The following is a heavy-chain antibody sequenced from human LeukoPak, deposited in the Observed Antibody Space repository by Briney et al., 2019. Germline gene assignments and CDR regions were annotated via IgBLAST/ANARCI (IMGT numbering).Heavy chain of an antibody. CDR3: VRDGYNSGGFDY. V-gene: IGHV1-8*01. Sequence: ASVKVSCKASGYSFTSYDINWVRQASGQGLEWMGWMNPHSGSTGSARKFQDRITMTRDISRNTVYMELSSLRPEDTAVFYCVRDGYNSGGFDYWGPGTLVTVSS. CDR1: GYSFTSYD. D-gene: IGHD5-24*01. CDR2: MNPHSGST. J-gene: IGHJ4*02.